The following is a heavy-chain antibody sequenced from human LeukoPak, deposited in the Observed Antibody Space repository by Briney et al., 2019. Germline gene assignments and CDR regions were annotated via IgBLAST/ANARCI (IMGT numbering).Heavy chain of an antibody. CDR1: DGSFSGFY. CDR2: VHHSGSI. Sequence: SETLSLTCAVYDGSFSGFYWSWIRQPPGKGLEWIGEVHHSGSITYNPSLRSRLTISVDTSKNQFSLKLSSVTAADTAVYYCAKGKHNGWFTGFFDSWDQGILVTVSS. D-gene: IGHD6-19*01. CDR3: AKGKHNGWFTGFFDS. J-gene: IGHJ5*01. V-gene: IGHV4-34*01.